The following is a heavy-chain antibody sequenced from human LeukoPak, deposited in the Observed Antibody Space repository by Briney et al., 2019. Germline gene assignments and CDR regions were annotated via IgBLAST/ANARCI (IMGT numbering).Heavy chain of an antibody. Sequence: ASVKVSCKASGGTFSSYTISWVRQAPGQGLEWMGRIIPILGIANYAQKFQGRVTITADKSTSTAYMELSSLRSEDTAVYYSARLHHADFHCSSTSCYSDAFDIWGQGTMVTVSS. V-gene: IGHV1-69*02. CDR1: GGTFSSYT. CDR2: IIPILGIA. J-gene: IGHJ3*02. D-gene: IGHD2-2*01. CDR3: ARLHHADFHCSSTSCYSDAFDI.